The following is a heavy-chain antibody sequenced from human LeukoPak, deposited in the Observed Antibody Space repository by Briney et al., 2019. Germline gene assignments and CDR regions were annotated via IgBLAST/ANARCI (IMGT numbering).Heavy chain of an antibody. J-gene: IGHJ4*02. D-gene: IGHD2-2*01. V-gene: IGHV3-20*04. CDR3: AREDSPYCSSTSCSPDY. Sequence: PGGSLRLSCAASGFTFDDYGMSWVRQAPGKGLEWVSGINWNGGSTGYADSVKGRFTISRDNAKNSLYLQMNSLRAEDTALYYCAREDSPYCSSTSCSPDYWGQGTLVTVSS. CDR1: GFTFDDYG. CDR2: INWNGGST.